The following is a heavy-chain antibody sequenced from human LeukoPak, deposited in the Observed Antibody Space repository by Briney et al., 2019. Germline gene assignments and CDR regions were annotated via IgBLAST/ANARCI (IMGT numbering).Heavy chain of an antibody. CDR3: AADRGGGAFDI. CDR1: GFTFSDAW. D-gene: IGHD3-16*01. V-gene: IGHV3-15*01. CDR2: FKSKSAGGTT. J-gene: IGHJ3*02. Sequence: GGPLRLSCVASGFTFSDAWMSWRRQAPGKGRVWVGRFKSKSAGGTTDYAAPVKVRFTFSRDDSQNKLSLQMNSLKAEDTAVYCCAADRGGGAFDIWGPGTLVTVSS.